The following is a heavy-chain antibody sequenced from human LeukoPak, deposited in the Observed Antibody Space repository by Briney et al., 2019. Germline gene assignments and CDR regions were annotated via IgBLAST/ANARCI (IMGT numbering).Heavy chain of an antibody. Sequence: PSETLSLTCTVSGGSISSYYWSWIRQPPGKGLEWIGYIYYSGSTNYNPSLKSRVTISVDTSKNQFSLKLSSVTAADTAVYYCARAPGIAVAGTVYYYYGMDVWGQGTTVTVSS. CDR1: GGSISSYY. D-gene: IGHD6-19*01. V-gene: IGHV4-59*01. CDR2: IYYSGST. J-gene: IGHJ6*02. CDR3: ARAPGIAVAGTVYYYYGMDV.